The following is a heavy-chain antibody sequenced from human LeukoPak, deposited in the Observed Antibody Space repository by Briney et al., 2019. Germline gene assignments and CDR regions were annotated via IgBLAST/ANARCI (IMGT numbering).Heavy chain of an antibody. Sequence: ASVKVSCKASGYKFTDYYLHWARQAPGKGLETRGWINPKSGYTHYAQKFQGRITMTRDTSSNTAFMELSSLMPDDTAVYYCARDYPLVAAAGTFDYWGQGTLVTVSS. CDR3: ARDYPLVAAAGTFDY. J-gene: IGHJ4*02. CDR1: GYKFTDYY. V-gene: IGHV1-2*02. CDR2: INPKSGYT. D-gene: IGHD6-13*01.